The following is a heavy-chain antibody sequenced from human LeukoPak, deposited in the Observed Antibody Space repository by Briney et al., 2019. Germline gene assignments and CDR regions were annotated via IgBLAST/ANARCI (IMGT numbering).Heavy chain of an antibody. V-gene: IGHV1-69*06. J-gene: IGHJ6*04. CDR1: GGTFSSYA. Sequence: SVKVSCKASGGTFSSYAISWVRQAPGQGLEWMGGIIPIFGTANYAQKFQGRVTIAADKSTSTAYMELSSLRSEDTAVYYCVRGSGKTNYGMDVWGKGTTVTVSS. D-gene: IGHD3-10*01. CDR2: IIPIFGTA. CDR3: VRGSGKTNYGMDV.